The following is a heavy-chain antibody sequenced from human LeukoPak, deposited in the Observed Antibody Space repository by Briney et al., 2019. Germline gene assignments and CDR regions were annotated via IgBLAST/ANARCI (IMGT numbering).Heavy chain of an antibody. CDR1: GGSVSSGSYY. Sequence: SETLSLTCTVSGGSVSSGSYYWSWIRQPPGKGLEWIGYIYYSGSTNYNPSLKSRVTISVDTSKNQFSLKLSSVTAADTAVYYCAREDSYDLGIIDYWGQGTLVTVSS. J-gene: IGHJ4*02. D-gene: IGHD3-22*01. V-gene: IGHV4-61*01. CDR3: AREDSYDLGIIDY. CDR2: IYYSGST.